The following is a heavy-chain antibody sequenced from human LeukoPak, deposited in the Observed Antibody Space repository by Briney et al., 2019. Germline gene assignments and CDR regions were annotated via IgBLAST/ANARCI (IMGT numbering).Heavy chain of an antibody. D-gene: IGHD2-21*01. CDR2: IYYSGST. Sequence: SQTLSLTCTVAGGSISSGGYYWSWIRQHPGKGLEWIGYIYYSGSTYYNPSLQSRVTISVDTSKNQFSLKLRSVTAADTAVYYCARRRGVVVRHWGQGTLVTVSS. CDR1: GGSISSGGYY. J-gene: IGHJ4*02. V-gene: IGHV4-31*03. CDR3: ARRRGVVVRH.